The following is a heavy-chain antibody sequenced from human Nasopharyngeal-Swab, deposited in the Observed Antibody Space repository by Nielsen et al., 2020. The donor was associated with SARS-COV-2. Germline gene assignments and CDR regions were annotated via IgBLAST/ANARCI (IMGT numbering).Heavy chain of an antibody. V-gene: IGHV3-48*03. CDR3: ARGPGGSYFDS. D-gene: IGHD1-26*01. CDR2: ISSSGNTM. Sequence: GESLKISCAASGFTFSSSEMTWVRQAHGKGLEWVSYISSSGNTMYYADSVKGRFTISRDNAKNSLYLQMNSLRAEDTAVYYCARGPGGSYFDSWGQGTLVTVSS. CDR1: GFTFSSSE. J-gene: IGHJ4*02.